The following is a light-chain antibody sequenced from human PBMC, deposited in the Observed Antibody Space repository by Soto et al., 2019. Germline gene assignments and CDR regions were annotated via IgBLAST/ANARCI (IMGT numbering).Light chain of an antibody. J-gene: IGKJ1*01. CDR1: QSISSY. V-gene: IGKV1-5*01. Sequence: DIQMTQSPSSLSASVGDRVTITCRASQSISSYLNWYQQKPGKAPKLLIYDASSLESGVPSGFSGSGSGTEFTLTISSLQPDGFATYYCQQYNSYPWTFGQGTKVDIK. CDR2: DAS. CDR3: QQYNSYPWT.